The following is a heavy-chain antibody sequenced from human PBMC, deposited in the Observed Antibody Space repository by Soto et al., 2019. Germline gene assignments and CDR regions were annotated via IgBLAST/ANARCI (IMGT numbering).Heavy chain of an antibody. CDR1: GGSFSGYY. V-gene: IGHV4-34*01. CDR3: ARASHYGDYELAFDY. D-gene: IGHD4-17*01. J-gene: IGHJ4*02. Sequence: QVQLQQWGAGLLKPSETLSLTCAVYGGSFSGYYWSWIRQPPGKGLEWIGEINHSGSTNYNPSLKSRVTISVDKSKNQFSLKLSSVTAADTAVYYCARASHYGDYELAFDYWGQGTLVTVSS. CDR2: INHSGST.